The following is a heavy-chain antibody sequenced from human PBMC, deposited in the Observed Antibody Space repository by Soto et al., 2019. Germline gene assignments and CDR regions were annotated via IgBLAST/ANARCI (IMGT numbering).Heavy chain of an antibody. CDR2: IYYSGST. CDR1: GGSISSSSYY. J-gene: IGHJ4*02. CDR3: ARASNKRGYSYGPDY. Sequence: SETLSLTCTVSGGSISSSSYYWGWIRQPPGKGLEWIGSIYYSGSTYYNLSLKSRVTISVDTSKNQFSLKLSSVTAADTAVYYCARASNKRGYSYGPDYWGQGTLVTVSS. D-gene: IGHD5-18*01. V-gene: IGHV4-39*07.